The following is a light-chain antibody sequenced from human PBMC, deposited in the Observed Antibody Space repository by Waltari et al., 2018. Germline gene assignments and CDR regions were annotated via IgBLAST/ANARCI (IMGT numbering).Light chain of an antibody. Sequence: TCCASRGIGSYLNWYQQRAVRAHKLLIYDASTLQREVPTKFSGDGIVTDVTLTINNLQPEDFATYFFQQSYSPPFTFGQGTRLEI. CDR1: RGIGSY. J-gene: IGKJ5*01. CDR2: DAS. V-gene: IGKV1-39*01. CDR3: QQSYSPPFT.